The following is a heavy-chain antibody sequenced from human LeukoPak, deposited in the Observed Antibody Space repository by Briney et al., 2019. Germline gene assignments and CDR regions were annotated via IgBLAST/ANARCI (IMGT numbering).Heavy chain of an antibody. V-gene: IGHV3-21*01. D-gene: IGHD3-10*01. CDR3: ARELGVRVIGDAFDI. Sequence: GGSLRLSCAASGFTFSSYSMNWVRQAPGKGLEWVSSISSSSSYIYYADSVKGRFTISRDNAKNTLYLQMNSLRAEDTAVYYCARELGVRVIGDAFDIWGQGTMVTVSS. CDR1: GFTFSSYS. CDR2: ISSSSSYI. J-gene: IGHJ3*02.